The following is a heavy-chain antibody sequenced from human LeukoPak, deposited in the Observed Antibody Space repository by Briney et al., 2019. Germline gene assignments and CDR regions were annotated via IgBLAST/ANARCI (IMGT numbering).Heavy chain of an antibody. Sequence: RGSLRLSCAAPGYTFSSYSINWVRQAPGKVLEWVSSIRVRSNYIYYADSVRGRFSISRDDARDSLYLQMNSLRAEDTAVYYCVRLRRNSDTSGFYYYYDYWGQGTLVTVSS. CDR2: IRVRSNYI. CDR3: VRLRRNSDTSGFYYYYDY. D-gene: IGHD3-22*01. V-gene: IGHV3-21*01. CDR1: GYTFSSYS. J-gene: IGHJ4*02.